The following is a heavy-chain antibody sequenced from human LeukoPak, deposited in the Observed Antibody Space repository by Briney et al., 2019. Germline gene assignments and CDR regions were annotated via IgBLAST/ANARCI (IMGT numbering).Heavy chain of an antibody. J-gene: IGHJ4*02. Sequence: PGGSLRLSCAASGFTFSSYWMSWVRQAPGKGLEWVANIKQDGSEKYYVDSVKGRFTISRDNAKNSLYLQMNSLRAEDTAVYYCARGGFRQQLVRAFDYWGQGTLVTVSS. V-gene: IGHV3-7*01. CDR2: IKQDGSEK. CDR1: GFTFSSYW. CDR3: ARGGFRQQLVRAFDY. D-gene: IGHD6-13*01.